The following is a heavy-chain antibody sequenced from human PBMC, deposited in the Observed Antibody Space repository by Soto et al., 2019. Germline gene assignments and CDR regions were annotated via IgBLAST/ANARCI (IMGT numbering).Heavy chain of an antibody. D-gene: IGHD2-2*01. V-gene: IGHV1-18*01. CDR1: GYTFTSYS. CDR3: ARDSTPSDY. CDR2: INPYNGNT. J-gene: IGHJ4*02. Sequence: ASVKVSCTASGYTFTSYSISWVRQAPGQGLEWMGWINPYNGNTKYAQKLQGRVTMTTDTSTSTAYMELRSLISDDTAVYYCARDSTPSDYWGQGTLVTVSS.